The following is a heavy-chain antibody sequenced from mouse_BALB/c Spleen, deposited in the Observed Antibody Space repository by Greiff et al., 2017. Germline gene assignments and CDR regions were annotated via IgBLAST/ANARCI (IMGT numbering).Heavy chain of an antibody. CDR3: ARTGTSYCDY. V-gene: IGHV3-8*02. CDR1: GASITSGY. Sequence: EVKLMESGPSLVKPSQTLSLTCSVTGASITSGYWNWIRNFPGNKLEYMGYISYSGSTYYNPSLKSRISITRDTSKNQYYLQLNSVTTEDTATYYCARTGTSYCDYWGQGITLTVSS. J-gene: IGHJ2*01. CDR2: ISYSGST. D-gene: IGHD4-1*01.